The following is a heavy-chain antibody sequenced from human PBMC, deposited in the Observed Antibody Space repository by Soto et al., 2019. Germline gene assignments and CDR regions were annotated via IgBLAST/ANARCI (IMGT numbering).Heavy chain of an antibody. CDR2: IYYSGST. J-gene: IGHJ5*01. D-gene: IGHD6-13*01. V-gene: IGHV4-39*01. CDR1: GGSIISRSYY. CDR3: ASSYSSRWYRSSSWFDS. Sequence: SETQPVTCTVSGGSIISRSYYWVLIRQPPWKGLEWIGRIYYSGSTYYNPSLKSRVTISVDTSKNKYSLKLTSVTAADTSVHYCASSYSSRWYRSSSWFDSWGQGTLVTV.